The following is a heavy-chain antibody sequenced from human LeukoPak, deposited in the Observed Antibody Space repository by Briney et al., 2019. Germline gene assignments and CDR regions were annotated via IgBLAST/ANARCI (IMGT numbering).Heavy chain of an antibody. D-gene: IGHD5-24*01. CDR2: ISSSGSTT. J-gene: IGHJ4*02. CDR3: ARIGVTTIKDFDY. CDR1: GFTFSDYY. V-gene: IGHV3-11*01. Sequence: PGGSLRLSCAASGFTFSDYYMSWLRQAPGKGLEWVSYISSSGSTTYYADSVKGRFTISRDNAKYSLSLQMNSLRADDTAVYCCARIGVTTIKDFDYWGQGTLVTVSS.